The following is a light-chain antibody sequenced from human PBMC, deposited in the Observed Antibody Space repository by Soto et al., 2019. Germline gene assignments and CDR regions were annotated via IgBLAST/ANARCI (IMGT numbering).Light chain of an antibody. CDR2: GAS. CDR1: QSVSSSY. Sequence: EIVLTQSPGTLSLSPGERATLSCRASQSVSSSYLAWYQQRPGQAPRLLIYGASNRATGIPDRFSGSGSGTDFTLTISSLQSEDFAVYYCQQYRSWPRTFGQGTKVDIK. CDR3: QQYRSWPRT. J-gene: IGKJ1*01. V-gene: IGKV3-20*01.